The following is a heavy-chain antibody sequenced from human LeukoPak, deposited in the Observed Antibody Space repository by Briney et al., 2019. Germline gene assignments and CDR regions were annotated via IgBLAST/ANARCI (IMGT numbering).Heavy chain of an antibody. Sequence: GESLKISCKGSGYSFSSHWIGWVRQMPEKGLEWVGIIYPANSDTRYSSSFRGQVTISADKSISNAYLQWSSLKASDTAMYYCVMAQHGYGYENWGQGPLVTVSS. J-gene: IGHJ4*02. CDR2: IYPANSDT. CDR1: GYSFSSHW. CDR3: VMAQHGYGYEN. D-gene: IGHD5-18*01. V-gene: IGHV5-51*01.